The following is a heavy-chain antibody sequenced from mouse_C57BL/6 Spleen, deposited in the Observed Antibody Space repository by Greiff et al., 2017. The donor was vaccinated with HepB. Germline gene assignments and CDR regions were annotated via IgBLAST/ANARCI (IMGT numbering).Heavy chain of an antibody. J-gene: IGHJ1*03. CDR1: GYAFSSYW. Sequence: VQLQQSGAELVKPGASVKISCKASGYAFSSYWMNWVKQRPGKGLERIGQIYPGDGDTNYNGKFKGKATLTADKSSSTAYMQLSSVTSEDSAVYFCAREYYGSSLYFDVWGTGTTVTVSS. D-gene: IGHD1-1*01. CDR2: IYPGDGDT. CDR3: AREYYGSSLYFDV. V-gene: IGHV1-80*01.